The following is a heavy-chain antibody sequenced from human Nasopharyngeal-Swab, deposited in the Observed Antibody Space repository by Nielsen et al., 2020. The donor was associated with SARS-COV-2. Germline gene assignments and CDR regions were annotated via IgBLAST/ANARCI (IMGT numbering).Heavy chain of an antibody. CDR1: GFTFSSYG. J-gene: IGHJ4*02. V-gene: IGHV3-33*08. CDR3: AVIAARPPEYFDY. CDR2: IWYDGSNK. Sequence: GESLKLSCAASGFTFSSYGMHWVRQAPGKGLEWVAVIWYDGSNKYYADSVKGRFTISRDNSKNTLYLQMNSLRAEDTAVYYCAVIAARPPEYFDYWGQGTLVTVSS. D-gene: IGHD6-6*01.